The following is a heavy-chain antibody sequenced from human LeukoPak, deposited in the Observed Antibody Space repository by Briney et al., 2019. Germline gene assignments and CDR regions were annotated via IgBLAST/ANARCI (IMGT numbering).Heavy chain of an antibody. J-gene: IGHJ4*02. V-gene: IGHV3-74*01. Sequence: PGGSLRLSCAASGFTFSSYWMHWVRQAPGKGLVWVSRISYDGISTNYADSVKGRFTISRDNAKNSLYLQMNSLRAEDTAVYYCARGGRLFDYWGQGTLVTVSS. CDR1: GFTFSSYW. CDR2: ISYDGIST. CDR3: ARGGRLFDY.